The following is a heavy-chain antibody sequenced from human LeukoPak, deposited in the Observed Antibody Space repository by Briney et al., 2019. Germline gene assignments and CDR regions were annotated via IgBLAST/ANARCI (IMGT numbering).Heavy chain of an antibody. CDR3: AKGDTTWELPHDY. J-gene: IGHJ4*02. CDR1: GFTFSSYE. V-gene: IGHV3-48*03. D-gene: IGHD1-26*01. Sequence: PGGSLRLSCAASGFTFSSYEMNWVRQAPGKGLGWVSYISSSGSTIYYADSVKGRFTISRDKSKNTLYLQMNSLRAEDTAVYYCAKGDTTWELPHDYWGQGTLVTVSS. CDR2: ISSSGSTI.